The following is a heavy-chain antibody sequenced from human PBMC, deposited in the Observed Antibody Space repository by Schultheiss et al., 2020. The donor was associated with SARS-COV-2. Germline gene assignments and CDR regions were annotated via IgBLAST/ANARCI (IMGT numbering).Heavy chain of an antibody. J-gene: IGHJ4*02. V-gene: IGHV3-23*01. CDR3: ARGPSPDYGYYFDY. D-gene: IGHD4-17*01. CDR1: GFSFSGSG. CDR2: ISGSGGST. Sequence: GGSLRLSCVTSGFSFSGSGIYWVRQAPGKGLEWVSAISGSGGSTYYADSVKGRFTISRHNSKNTLYLQMNSLRGEDTAVYYCARGPSPDYGYYFDYWGQGTLVTVS.